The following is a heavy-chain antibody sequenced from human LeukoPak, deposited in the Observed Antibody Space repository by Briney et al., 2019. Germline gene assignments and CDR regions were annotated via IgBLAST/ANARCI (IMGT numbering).Heavy chain of an antibody. CDR2: INPNSGGT. CDR1: GYTFTGYY. Sequence: ASVKVSCKASGYTFTGYYMHWVRQAPGQGLEWMGWINPNSGGTNYAQKFQGWATMTRDTSISTAYMELSRLRSDDTAVYYCASHDFWSGYHFDYWGQGTLVTVSS. D-gene: IGHD3-3*01. J-gene: IGHJ4*02. V-gene: IGHV1-2*04. CDR3: ASHDFWSGYHFDY.